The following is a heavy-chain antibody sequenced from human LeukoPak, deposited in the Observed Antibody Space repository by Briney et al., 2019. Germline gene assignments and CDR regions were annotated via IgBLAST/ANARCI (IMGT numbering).Heavy chain of an antibody. D-gene: IGHD3-10*01. V-gene: IGHV3-21*01. CDR2: ISSSSSYI. J-gene: IGHJ4*02. Sequence: GGSLRLSCAASGFTFSSYSMNWVRQAPGKGLXXXXXISSSSSYIYYADSVKGRFTISRDNAKNSLYLQMNSLRAEDTAVYYCARDHLWFGELLPLDYWGQGTLVTVSS. CDR1: GFTFSSYS. CDR3: ARDHLWFGELLPLDY.